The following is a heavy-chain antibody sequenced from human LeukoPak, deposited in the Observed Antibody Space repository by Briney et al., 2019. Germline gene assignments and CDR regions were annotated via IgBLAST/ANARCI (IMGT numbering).Heavy chain of an antibody. V-gene: IGHV3-74*01. D-gene: IGHD1-1*01. J-gene: IGHJ5*02. CDR2: INSDGSYT. CDR3: ARADNWQSGGA. CDR1: GFTFSNYW. Sequence: GGSLRLSCVPSGFTFSNYWMYWGRQAPGKGLVWVSRINSDGSYTDYADSAKGRFTISRDNAKDTLYLQMNSLRADDTAVYYCARADNWQSGGAWGQGTLVTVSS.